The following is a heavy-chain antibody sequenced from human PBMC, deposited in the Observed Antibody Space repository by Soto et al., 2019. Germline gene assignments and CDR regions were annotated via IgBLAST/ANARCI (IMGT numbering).Heavy chain of an antibody. CDR1: GYTFTNYH. CDR3: ALPKNTLGWYNF. D-gene: IGHD6-19*01. V-gene: IGHV1-46*01. CDR2: INPNGGST. J-gene: IGHJ4*02. Sequence: QVQVVQSGAEVKKPGASVKVSCKTSGYTFTNYHVHWVRQAPGQGLECMGAINPNGGSTTYAQHLQGRVTMTSDSSTSTVYMEMGSLRSDDSAVYYCALPKNTLGWYNFWGQGTLVTVS.